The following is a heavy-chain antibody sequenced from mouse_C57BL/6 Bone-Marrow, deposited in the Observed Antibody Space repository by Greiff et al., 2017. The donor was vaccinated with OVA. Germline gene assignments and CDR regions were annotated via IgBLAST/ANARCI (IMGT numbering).Heavy chain of an antibody. CDR2: ISSGGSYT. V-gene: IGHV5-6*02. CDR1: GFTFSSYV. J-gene: IGHJ4*01. Sequence: EVKLVESVGDLVKPGGSLKLSCAASGFTFSSYVMSCVRQTPDKRLEWVATISSGGSYTYYPDSVKGRFTISRDNAKKTRNLQMSSLKSEDTDRYDCASHDGYSAMDYWGQGTSVNVSS. CDR3: ASHDGYSAMDY. D-gene: IGHD2-3*01.